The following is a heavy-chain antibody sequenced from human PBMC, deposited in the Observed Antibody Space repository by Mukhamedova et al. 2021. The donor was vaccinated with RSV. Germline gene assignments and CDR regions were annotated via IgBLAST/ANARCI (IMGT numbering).Heavy chain of an antibody. J-gene: IGHJ4*02. D-gene: IGHD2/OR15-2a*01. V-gene: IGHV3-23*01. CDR2: ISGSGGST. CDR3: AKGLEYFDY. Sequence: RQAPGKGLEWVSAISGSGGSTYYADSVKGRFTISRDNSKNTLYLQMNSLRAEDTAVYYCAKGLEYFDYWGQGTLVTVSS.